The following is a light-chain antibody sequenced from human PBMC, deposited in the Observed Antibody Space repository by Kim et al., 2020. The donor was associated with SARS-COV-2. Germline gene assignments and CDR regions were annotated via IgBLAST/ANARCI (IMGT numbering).Light chain of an antibody. V-gene: IGKV3-15*01. CDR1: QSIASS. Sequence: ASPGESAPLSCRASQSIASSLAWYQQKPGQAPRLLIYGASTRATGISARFSGSGSGTEFTLTLSSLQSEDFAVYYCQQYNSWPLTFGQGTRLEIK. J-gene: IGKJ5*01. CDR2: GAS. CDR3: QQYNSWPLT.